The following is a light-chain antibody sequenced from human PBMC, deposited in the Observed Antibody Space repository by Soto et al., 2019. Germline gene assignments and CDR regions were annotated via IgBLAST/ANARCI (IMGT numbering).Light chain of an antibody. V-gene: IGKV3-20*01. Sequence: EIVLTQSPGTLSLSPGERVALSCRASQSVSSTSIAWYQQKPGQAPRLLIYDSSIRATDIPDRFSGSGSGTDFTLTISRLEPEDFAVYYCQQYGGSPPKYTFGQGTKLEI. CDR1: QSVSSTS. J-gene: IGKJ2*01. CDR3: QQYGGSPPKYT. CDR2: DSS.